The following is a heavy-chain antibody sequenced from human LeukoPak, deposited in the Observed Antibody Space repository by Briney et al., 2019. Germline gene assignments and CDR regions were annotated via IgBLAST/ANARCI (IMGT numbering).Heavy chain of an antibody. CDR1: GYTFTSYG. J-gene: IGHJ4*02. CDR2: INAYNGNT. CDR3: ARLYDFWSGSNQHVGGNYDY. Sequence: ASVKVSCKASGYTFTSYGISWVRQAPGQGLEWMGWINAYNGNTNYAQKLQGRVTMTTDTSTSTACMELRSLRSDDTAVYYCARLYDFWSGSNQHVGGNYDYWGQGTLVTVSS. D-gene: IGHD3-3*01. V-gene: IGHV1-18*01.